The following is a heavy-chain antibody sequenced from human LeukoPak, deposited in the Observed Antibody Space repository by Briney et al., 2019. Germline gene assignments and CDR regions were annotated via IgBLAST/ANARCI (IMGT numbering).Heavy chain of an antibody. J-gene: IGHJ3*02. CDR2: INQDGGEK. CDR3: AREPGIGYAFDI. V-gene: IGHV3-7*01. Sequence: GGSLRLSCAASGFTFSSSWMTWVRQAPGKGLEWVANINQDGGEKHYVDSVKGRFTISRDNAKNSLYQQMNSLRAEDTAVYYCAREPGIGYAFDIWGQGTMVTVSS. CDR1: GFTFSSSW. D-gene: IGHD3-10*01.